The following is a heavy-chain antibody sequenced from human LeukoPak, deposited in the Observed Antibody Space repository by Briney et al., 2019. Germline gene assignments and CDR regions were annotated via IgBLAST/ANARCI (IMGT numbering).Heavy chain of an antibody. J-gene: IGHJ5*02. CDR1: GFSFSNYE. V-gene: IGHV3-48*03. CDR2: INSNGSLV. CDR3: ARAGSGWFHWFDP. D-gene: IGHD6-19*01. Sequence: GGSLRLSCVASGFSFSNYEMNWVRQAPGKGLEWLSYINSNGSLVFYADSVKGRFTISRDNAKNTLYLQMNSLRAEDTAVYYCARAGSGWFHWFDPWGQGTLVTVSS.